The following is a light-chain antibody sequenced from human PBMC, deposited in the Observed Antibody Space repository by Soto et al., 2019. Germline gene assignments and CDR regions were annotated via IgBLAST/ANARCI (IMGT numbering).Light chain of an antibody. J-gene: IGKJ1*01. Sequence: EIVLTQSPGTLSLSPGERVTLSCRASQSVSSSYLAWYQQKPGQAPRLLIYGASTRATGIPDRFSGSGSGTDFTLNISSLEPEDFAVYYCQQYGSSSTWTFGQGTKVEIK. CDR1: QSVSSSY. CDR2: GAS. V-gene: IGKV3-20*01. CDR3: QQYGSSSTWT.